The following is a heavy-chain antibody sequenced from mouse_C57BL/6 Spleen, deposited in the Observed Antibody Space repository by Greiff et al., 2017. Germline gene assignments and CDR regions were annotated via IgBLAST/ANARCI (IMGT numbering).Heavy chain of an antibody. V-gene: IGHV5-6*01. Sequence: EVQLVESGGDLVKPGGSLKLSCAASGFTFSSYGMSWVRQTPDKRLEWVATISSGGSYTSYPDSVKGRFTISRDNAKNTLYLQMSSLKSEDTAMYYCARQDSSGDYFDYWGQGTTRTVSS. CDR2: ISSGGSYT. D-gene: IGHD3-2*02. CDR1: GFTFSSYG. J-gene: IGHJ2*01. CDR3: ARQDSSGDYFDY.